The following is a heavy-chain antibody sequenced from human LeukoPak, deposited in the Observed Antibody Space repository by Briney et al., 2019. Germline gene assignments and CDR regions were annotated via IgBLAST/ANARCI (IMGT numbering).Heavy chain of an antibody. CDR3: ARAPSTWDCSGGSCYSDY. Sequence: GGSLRLSCAASGFTFSSYWMSWVRQAPGKGLGWVSNIKQDGSEKYYVDSVKGRFTISRDNAKNSLYLQMNSLRAEDTAVYYCARAPSTWDCSGGSCYSDYWGQGTLVTVSS. D-gene: IGHD2-15*01. V-gene: IGHV3-7*01. CDR1: GFTFSSYW. J-gene: IGHJ4*02. CDR2: IKQDGSEK.